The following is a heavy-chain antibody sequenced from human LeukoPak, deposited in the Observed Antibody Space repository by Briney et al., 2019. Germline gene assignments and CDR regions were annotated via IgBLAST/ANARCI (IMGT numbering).Heavy chain of an antibody. CDR3: ARIYSNYGDY. CDR2: ISTDNGNT. V-gene: IGHV1-18*01. Sequence: ASVKVSCKSSGYTFTTYGITWVRQAPGQGLEWMGWISTDNGNTNYAQKLQGRVTMTTDTSTSTAYMELRSLRSDDTAVYYCARIYSNYGDYWGQGTLVTVSS. J-gene: IGHJ4*02. D-gene: IGHD4-11*01. CDR1: GYTFTTYG.